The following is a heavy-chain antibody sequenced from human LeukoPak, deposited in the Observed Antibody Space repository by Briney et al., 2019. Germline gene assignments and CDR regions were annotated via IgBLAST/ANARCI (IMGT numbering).Heavy chain of an antibody. CDR1: GGSISSHF. Sequence: SETLSLTCTVSGGSISSHFWSWVRQPPGKGLEWIGSIYFTGSTNYNPSLRSRITMSVDTSKNQFSLKLSSVTAADTAVYYCARSYNSGSYYPYYFDYWGQGTLATVSS. D-gene: IGHD3-10*01. CDR3: ARSYNSGSYYPYYFDY. J-gene: IGHJ4*02. CDR2: IYFTGST. V-gene: IGHV4-59*11.